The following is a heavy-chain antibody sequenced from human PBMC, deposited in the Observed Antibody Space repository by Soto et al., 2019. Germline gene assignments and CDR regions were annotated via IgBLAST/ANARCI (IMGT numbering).Heavy chain of an antibody. J-gene: IGHJ5*02. CDR2: IYWNDDK. CDR3: AHRRLEYCTNGVCLAPFDP. V-gene: IGHV2-5*01. D-gene: IGHD2-8*01. CDR1: GFSLSSSGVG. Sequence: SGPTLVNPTQTPTLTCTFSGFSLSSSGVGVGWIRQPPGKALEWLALIYWNDDKRYSPSLKSRLTITKDTSKNQVVLTMTNMDPVDTATYYCAHRRLEYCTNGVCLAPFDPWGQGTLVTVSS.